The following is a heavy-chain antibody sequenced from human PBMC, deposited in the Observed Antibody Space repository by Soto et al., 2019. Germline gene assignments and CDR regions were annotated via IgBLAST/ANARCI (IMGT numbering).Heavy chain of an antibody. D-gene: IGHD3-9*01. CDR3: ARETNTYYDILNGYAYFDY. CDR1: GGSISSYY. V-gene: IGHV4-59*01. J-gene: IGHJ4*02. Sequence: SETLSLTCTVSGGSISSYYWSWIRQPPGKGLEWIGYIYYSGSTNYNPSLKSRVTISVDTSKNQFSLKLSSVTAADTAVYYCARETNTYYDILNGYAYFDYWGQGTLVTVSS. CDR2: IYYSGST.